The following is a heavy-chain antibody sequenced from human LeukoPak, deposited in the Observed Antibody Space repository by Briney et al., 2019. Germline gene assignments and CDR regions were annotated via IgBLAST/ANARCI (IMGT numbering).Heavy chain of an antibody. CDR2: ISGSGGST. D-gene: IGHD3-3*01. Sequence: GGYLRLSCAASGFTFSSYAMSWVRQAPGKGLEWVSAISGSGGSTYYADSVKGRFTISRDNSKNTLYLQMNSLRAEDTAVYYCAKVLAYYDFWSGYQYFYYWGQGTLVTVSS. V-gene: IGHV3-23*01. J-gene: IGHJ4*01. CDR3: AKVLAYYDFWSGYQYFYY. CDR1: GFTFSSYA.